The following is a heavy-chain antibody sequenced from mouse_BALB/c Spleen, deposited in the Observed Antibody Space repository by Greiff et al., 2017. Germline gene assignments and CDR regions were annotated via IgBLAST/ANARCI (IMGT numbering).Heavy chain of an antibody. CDR1: GFSLTSYG. J-gene: IGHJ3*01. CDR2: IWAGGST. CDR3: AREPPPLGPWFAY. Sequence: QVQLQQSGPGLVAPSQSLSITCTVSGFSLTSYGVHWVRQPPGKGLEWLGVIWAGGSTNYNSALMSRLSISKDNSKSQVFLKMNSLQTDDTAMYYCAREPPPLGPWFAYWGQGILVTVSA. V-gene: IGHV2-9*02. D-gene: IGHD4-1*01.